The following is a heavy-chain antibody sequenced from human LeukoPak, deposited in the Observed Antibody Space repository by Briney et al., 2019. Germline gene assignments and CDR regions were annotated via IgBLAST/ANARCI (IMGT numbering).Heavy chain of an antibody. CDR1: GFTFSSYG. D-gene: IGHD3-9*01. J-gene: IGHJ4*02. CDR3: ARVIKPLRYFDWLNDY. CDR2: IRYDGSNK. Sequence: GGSLRLSCAASGFTFSSYGMHWVRQAPGKGLEWVAFIRYDGSNKYYADSVKGRFTISRDNSKNTLYLQMNSLRAEDTAVYYCARVIKPLRYFDWLNDYWGQGTLVTVSS. V-gene: IGHV3-30*02.